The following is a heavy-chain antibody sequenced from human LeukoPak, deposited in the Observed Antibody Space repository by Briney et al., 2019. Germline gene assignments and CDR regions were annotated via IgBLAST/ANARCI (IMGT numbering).Heavy chain of an antibody. D-gene: IGHD3-22*01. CDR2: IKYDGREK. V-gene: IGHV3-7*01. Sequence: PGESLRLSCAASGFTFSTYWMSWVRQAPGKGREGVANIKYDGREKYYVDAVKGRFTISRDNARNSIYLQMNSLRVDDTAVYYCARDRYSDTSRVPFDYWGQGILVTVSS. J-gene: IGHJ4*02. CDR1: GFTFSTYW. CDR3: ARDRYSDTSRVPFDY.